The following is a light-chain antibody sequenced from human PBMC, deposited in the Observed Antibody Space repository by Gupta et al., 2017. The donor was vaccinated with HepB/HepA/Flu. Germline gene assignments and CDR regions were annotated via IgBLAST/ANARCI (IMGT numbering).Light chain of an antibody. Sequence: DIVMTQSPATLSVSPGERATLSCRASQSVSSSLAWYQQQPGQAPRLLIYGASTRDTGIPARFSGSGSGTEFTLTLSSRQSEDFAVYYCQQNHHWPLWTFGQGTKVEIK. V-gene: IGKV3-15*01. CDR3: QQNHHWPLWT. CDR2: GAS. J-gene: IGKJ1*01. CDR1: QSVSSS.